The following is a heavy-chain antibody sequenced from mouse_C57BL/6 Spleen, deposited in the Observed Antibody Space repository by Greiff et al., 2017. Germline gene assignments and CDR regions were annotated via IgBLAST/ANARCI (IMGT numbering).Heavy chain of an antibody. CDR1: GYTFTSYW. Sequence: QVQLQQPGAELVRPGSSVKLSCKASGYTFTSYWMHWVKQRPIQGLEWIGNIDPSANDTDYNQKFKDKATLTVDKSSSTAYMQLSSLTSGDSAVYYCARGLGGLDYWGQGTTLTVSS. CDR3: ARGLGGLDY. V-gene: IGHV1-52*01. CDR2: IDPSANDT. J-gene: IGHJ2*01. D-gene: IGHD3-1*01.